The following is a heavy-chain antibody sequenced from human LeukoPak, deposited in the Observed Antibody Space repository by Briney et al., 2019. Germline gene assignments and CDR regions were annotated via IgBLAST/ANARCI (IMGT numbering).Heavy chain of an antibody. J-gene: IGHJ4*02. CDR1: GYTFTSYG. V-gene: IGHV1-18*01. CDR3: ARDWVRNYYGSGDFDY. D-gene: IGHD3-10*01. CDR2: ISAYNGNT. Sequence: GASVTVSCKASGYTFTSYGISWVGQAPGQGLEGMGWISAYNGNTNDAQKLQGRVTMTTDTSTSTAYMELRSLRSDDTAVYYCARDWVRNYYGSGDFDYWGQGTLVTVSS.